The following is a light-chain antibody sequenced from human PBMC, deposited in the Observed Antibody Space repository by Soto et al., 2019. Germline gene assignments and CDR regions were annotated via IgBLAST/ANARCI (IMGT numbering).Light chain of an antibody. CDR1: SSDVGGYNY. V-gene: IGLV2-8*01. J-gene: IGLJ1*01. Sequence: QSALTQPPSASGSPGQSVTISCTGTSSDVGGYNYVSWCQQHPGKAPKLIIYEVYKRPSGVPDRFSGSKSGNTAALTVSGLQAEDEADYYCSSYVGTNSYVFGTGTKVTVL. CDR3: SSYVGTNSYV. CDR2: EVY.